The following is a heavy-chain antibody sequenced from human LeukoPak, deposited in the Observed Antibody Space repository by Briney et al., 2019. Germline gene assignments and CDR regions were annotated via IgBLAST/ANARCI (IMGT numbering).Heavy chain of an antibody. Sequence: GGSLRLSCAASRFTFSSYSMNWVRQAPGKGLEWVSSISSSSSYIYYADSVKGRFTISRDNAKNSLYLQMNSLRAEDTAVYYCARWGLDIVVVPAAEADYWGQGTLVTVSS. CDR2: ISSSSSYI. V-gene: IGHV3-21*01. CDR3: ARWGLDIVVVPAAEADY. J-gene: IGHJ4*02. CDR1: RFTFSSYS. D-gene: IGHD2-2*01.